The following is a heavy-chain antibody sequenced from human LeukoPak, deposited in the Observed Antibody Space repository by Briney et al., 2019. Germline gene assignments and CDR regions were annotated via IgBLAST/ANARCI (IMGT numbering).Heavy chain of an antibody. CDR2: IYHRGST. D-gene: IGHD3-10*01. J-gene: IGHJ3*02. Sequence: SETLSLSCVVSGYSISSGYYWGWIRQPPGKELEWIRSIYHRGSTYYNPSLKSRVTISVDTSKNQFSLKLNSVTAADTAVYYCARLTYYYASGSYYLDAFDIWGQGTMVTVSS. CDR3: ARLTYYYASGSYYLDAFDI. CDR1: GYSISSGYY. V-gene: IGHV4-38-2*01.